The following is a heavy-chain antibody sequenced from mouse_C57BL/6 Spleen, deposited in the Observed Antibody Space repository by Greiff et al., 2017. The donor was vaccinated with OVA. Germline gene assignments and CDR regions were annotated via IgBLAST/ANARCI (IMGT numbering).Heavy chain of an antibody. D-gene: IGHD4-1*01. CDR3: ASNWESFDY. Sequence: QVQLQQSGPELVKPGASVKISCKASGYAFSSSWMNWVKQRPGKGLEWIGRIYPGEGDTNYNGKFKGKATLTADKSSSTAYMQLSSLTSEDSAVYFCASNWESFDYWGQGTTLTVSS. CDR2: IYPGEGDT. CDR1: GYAFSSSW. V-gene: IGHV1-82*01. J-gene: IGHJ2*01.